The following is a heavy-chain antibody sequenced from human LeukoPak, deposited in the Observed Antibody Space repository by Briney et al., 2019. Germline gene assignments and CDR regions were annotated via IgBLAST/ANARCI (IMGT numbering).Heavy chain of an antibody. CDR2: ISGSGGST. J-gene: IGHJ3*02. Sequence: GGSLRLSCAASGFTFSSYEMNWVRQAPGKGLEWVSDISGSGGSTYYADSVKGRFTISRDNAKNSLYLQMNSLRAEDTAVYYCAKDRKQWLVRGPDAFDIWGQGTMVTVSS. V-gene: IGHV3-48*03. CDR1: GFTFSSYE. CDR3: AKDRKQWLVRGPDAFDI. D-gene: IGHD6-19*01.